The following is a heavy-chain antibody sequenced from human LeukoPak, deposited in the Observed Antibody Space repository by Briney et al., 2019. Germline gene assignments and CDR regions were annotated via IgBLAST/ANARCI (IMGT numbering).Heavy chain of an antibody. CDR3: AREAPRITMVRGVK. V-gene: IGHV4-39*07. CDR1: GGSISSSSYY. CDR2: IYYSGST. Sequence: SETLSLTCTVSGGSISSSSYYWGWIRQPPGKGLEWIGSIYYSGSTYYNPSLKSRVTISVDTSKNQFSLKLSSVTAADTAVYYCAREAPRITMVRGVKWGQGTLVTVSS. D-gene: IGHD3-10*01. J-gene: IGHJ4*02.